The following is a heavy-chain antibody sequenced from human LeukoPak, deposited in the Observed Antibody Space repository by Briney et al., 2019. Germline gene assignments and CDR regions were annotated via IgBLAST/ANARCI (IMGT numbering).Heavy chain of an antibody. CDR3: ARVSVAARDKLIDY. Sequence: PSETLSLTCAVSGGSLSGYYWSWIRQPPGKGLEWIGYIYYSGSTNYNPSLKSRVTISVDTSKNQFSLKLSSVTAADTAVYYCARVSVAARDKLIDYWGQGTLVTVSS. V-gene: IGHV4-59*01. CDR1: GGSLSGYY. CDR2: IYYSGST. J-gene: IGHJ4*02. D-gene: IGHD6-6*01.